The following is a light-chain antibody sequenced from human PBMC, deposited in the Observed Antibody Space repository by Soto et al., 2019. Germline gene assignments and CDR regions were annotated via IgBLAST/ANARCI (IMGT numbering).Light chain of an antibody. CDR2: LNNDGSH. J-gene: IGLJ2*01. CDR1: SGHSNYA. Sequence: QLVLTQSPSASASLGASVKLTCTLSSGHSNYAIAWHQQQPEKGPRYLMKLNNDGSHSKGDGIPDRFSGSSSGAERYLTISSLQSEDESDYYCQTWDTGISVVFGGGTKHRP. CDR3: QTWDTGISVV. V-gene: IGLV4-69*01.